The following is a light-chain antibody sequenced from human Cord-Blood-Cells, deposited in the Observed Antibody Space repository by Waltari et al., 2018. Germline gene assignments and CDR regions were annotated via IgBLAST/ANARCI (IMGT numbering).Light chain of an antibody. J-gene: IGLJ1*01. CDR2: EGS. CDR3: CSYAGSSTYV. V-gene: IGLV2-23*01. CDR1: SSDVGSYKL. Sequence: QSALTQPASVSGSPGQAITSSCTGTSSDVGSYKLVSWYQQHRRKDPKLMIDEGSKRPSGVSNRFSGSRSGNTAPLPTSGHQADDDADEYSCSYAGSSTYVCGTGTKVALV.